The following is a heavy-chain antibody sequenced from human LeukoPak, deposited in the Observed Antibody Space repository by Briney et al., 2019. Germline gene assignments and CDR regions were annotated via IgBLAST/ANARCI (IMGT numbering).Heavy chain of an antibody. CDR1: GGSISSYY. CDR2: IYYSGST. V-gene: IGHV4-59*01. Sequence: PSETLSLTCTVSGGSISSYYWSWIRQPPGKGLEWIGYIYYSGSTNYNPSLKSRVTISVDTSKNQFSLKLSSVTAADTAVYYCARAHYDFWSGYLNRFDPWAREPWSPSPQ. J-gene: IGHJ5*02. CDR3: ARAHYDFWSGYLNRFDP. D-gene: IGHD3-3*01.